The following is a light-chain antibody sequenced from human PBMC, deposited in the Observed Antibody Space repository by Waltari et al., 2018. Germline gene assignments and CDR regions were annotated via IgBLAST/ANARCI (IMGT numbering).Light chain of an antibody. CDR1: SGSVSTSDY. CDR3: VLYGGNGIWV. Sequence: QTVVTQEPAFSVSPGGTITLTCALTSGSVSTSDYPSWYQQTPGQAPRTLIYSTKIRSSGVPDRVSGSIIGNKAALTITGAQADDESDYYCVLYGGNGIWVFGGGTRLTVL. CDR2: STK. V-gene: IGLV8-61*01. J-gene: IGLJ3*02.